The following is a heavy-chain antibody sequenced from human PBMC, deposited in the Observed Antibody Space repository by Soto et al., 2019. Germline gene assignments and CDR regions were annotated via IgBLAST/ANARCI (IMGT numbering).Heavy chain of an antibody. CDR1: GYTFISYG. J-gene: IGHJ4*02. D-gene: IGHD3-22*01. CDR3: ARDRVPKGSGYFPFDY. V-gene: IGHV1-18*01. CDR2: ISTFNGKT. Sequence: QVQLVQSGAEVKKPGASVKVSCKASGYTFISYGISWVRQAPGQGLERMGWISTFNGKTNYAQNVQGRVTMTTDTSTTTAYMELRSLKSDDTAVYYCARDRVPKGSGYFPFDYWGQGTLVTVSS.